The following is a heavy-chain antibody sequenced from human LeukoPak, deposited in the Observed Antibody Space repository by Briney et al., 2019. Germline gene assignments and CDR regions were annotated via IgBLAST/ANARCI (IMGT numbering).Heavy chain of an antibody. J-gene: IGHJ5*02. CDR1: GCSISSSGSY. D-gene: IGHD6-6*01. CDR3: ARVMAARREDLNWFDP. V-gene: IGHV4-39*07. CDR2: IYYSGNT. Sequence: SETLSLTCTVSGCSISSSGSYWGWIRQRPGKGLEWIRSIYYSGNTYNPSLKSRVTISVDTSKNQFSLNLTSVNAADTAVYYCARVMAARREDLNWFDPWGQGTLVTVSS.